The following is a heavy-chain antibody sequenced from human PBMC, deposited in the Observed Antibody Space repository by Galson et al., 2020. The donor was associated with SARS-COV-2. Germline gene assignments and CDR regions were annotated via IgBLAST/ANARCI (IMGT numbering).Heavy chain of an antibody. CDR1: GGSISRSTDY. Sequence: ETSETLSLTCTVSGGSISRSTDYWGWIRQPPGKGLEWIGSIYYSGTTYYNPSLQSRVTISSDTSKNQFSLKLSSVTAADTAVYYCARLLNDYGDYPFDYWGQGTLVTVSS. J-gene: IGHJ4*02. D-gene: IGHD4-17*01. CDR2: IYYSGTT. CDR3: ARLLNDYGDYPFDY. V-gene: IGHV4-39*01.